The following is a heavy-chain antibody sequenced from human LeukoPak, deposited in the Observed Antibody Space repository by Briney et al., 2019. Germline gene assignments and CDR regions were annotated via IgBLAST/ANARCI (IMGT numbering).Heavy chain of an antibody. V-gene: IGHV3-74*03. CDR2: INSDGYSI. D-gene: IGHD6-19*01. CDR1: PFTFSGYW. CDR3: ARAGYSSGFDS. Sequence: GGSLRLSCTASPFTFSGYWMHWVRQARGKGLVWVSRINSDGYSITYADSVKGRFTISRDNAKNTLYLQMNSLIVEDTAVYFCARAGYSSGFDSWGQGTLVTVSS. J-gene: IGHJ5*01.